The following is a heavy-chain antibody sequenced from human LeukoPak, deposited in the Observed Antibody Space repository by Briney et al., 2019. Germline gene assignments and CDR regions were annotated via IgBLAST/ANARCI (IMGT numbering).Heavy chain of an antibody. J-gene: IGHJ4*02. Sequence: PGGSLRLSCAASGFTFSSYGMHWVRQAPGKGLEWVAVISYDGSNKYYADSVKGRFTISRDNSKNTLYLQMNSLRAEDTAVYYCAKEYYYDSSGYSRFDYWGQGTLVTVSS. CDR3: AKEYYYDSSGYSRFDY. D-gene: IGHD3-22*01. V-gene: IGHV3-30*18. CDR1: GFTFSSYG. CDR2: ISYDGSNK.